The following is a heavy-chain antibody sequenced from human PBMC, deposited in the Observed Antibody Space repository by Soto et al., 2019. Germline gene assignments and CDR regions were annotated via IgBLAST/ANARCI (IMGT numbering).Heavy chain of an antibody. Sequence: QVQLQQWGAGLLKPSETLSLTCAVYGGSFSGYYWSWIRQPPGKGLEWIGEINHSGSTNYNPSLKSRVTISVDTSKNQFSLKLSSVTAADTAVYYCARGGARLAYYYGSGSLKWFDPWGQGTLVTVSS. D-gene: IGHD3-10*01. J-gene: IGHJ5*02. V-gene: IGHV4-34*01. CDR2: INHSGST. CDR1: GGSFSGYY. CDR3: ARGGARLAYYYGSGSLKWFDP.